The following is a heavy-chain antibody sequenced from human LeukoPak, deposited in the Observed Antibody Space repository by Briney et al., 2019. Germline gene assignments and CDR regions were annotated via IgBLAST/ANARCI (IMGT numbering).Heavy chain of an antibody. J-gene: IGHJ3*02. CDR2: ISTTGTTV. CDR1: GFTFSTYD. D-gene: IGHD1-26*01. V-gene: IGHV3-48*03. Sequence: PGGSLRLSCAASGFTFSTYDMNWVRQAPGKGLEWVSHISTTGTTVYYADAVKGRFTISRENAKNSLYLQMNSLRAGDTAVYYCARGYYDAFDIWGQGTMVTVSS. CDR3: ARGYYDAFDI.